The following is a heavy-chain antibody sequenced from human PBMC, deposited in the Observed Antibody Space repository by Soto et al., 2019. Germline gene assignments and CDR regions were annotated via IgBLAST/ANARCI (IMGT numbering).Heavy chain of an antibody. J-gene: IGHJ5*02. V-gene: IGHV4-39*01. CDR2: IYYSGST. Sequence: PSETLSLTCTISAGSIRNSSYYWGWIPHPPGKGLEGIGSIYYSGSTYYNPSLKSRVTISVDTPKNQFSLKLSSVTAPDTAVYYCASPKIAFYNWFDPWGKGTWSPSP. CDR1: AGSIRNSSYY. CDR3: ASPKIAFYNWFDP. D-gene: IGHD3-3*02.